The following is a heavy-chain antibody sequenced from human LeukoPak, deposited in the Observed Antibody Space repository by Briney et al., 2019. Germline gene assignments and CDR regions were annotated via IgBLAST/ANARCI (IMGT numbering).Heavy chain of an antibody. J-gene: IGHJ4*02. CDR3: ARTTYFYFDY. V-gene: IGHV4-34*01. CDR1: GGSFSGYY. CDR2: IYHSGST. Sequence: SETLSLTCAVYGGSFSGYYWSWIRQPPGKGLEWIGSIYHSGSTYYNPSLKSRVTISVDTSKNQFSLKLSSVTAADTAVYYCARTTYFYFDYWGQGTLVTVSS. D-gene: IGHD1-1*01.